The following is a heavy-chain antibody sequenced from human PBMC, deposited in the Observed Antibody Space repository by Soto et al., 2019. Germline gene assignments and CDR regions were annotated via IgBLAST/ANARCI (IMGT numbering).Heavy chain of an antibody. CDR3: ARAGDIVVVPAAIEDYYYMDV. V-gene: IGHV1-46*03. D-gene: IGHD2-2*02. CDR2: INPSGGST. J-gene: IGHJ6*03. Sequence: ASVKVSCKASGYTFTSYYMHWVRQAPGQGLEWMGIINPSGGSTCYAQKFQGRVTMTRDTSTSTVYMELSSLRSEDTAVYYCARAGDIVVVPAAIEDYYYMDVWGKGTTVTVSS. CDR1: GYTFTSYY.